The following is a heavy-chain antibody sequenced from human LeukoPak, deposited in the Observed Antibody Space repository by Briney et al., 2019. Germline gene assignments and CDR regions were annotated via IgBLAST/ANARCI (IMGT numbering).Heavy chain of an antibody. CDR3: ARVKEAWGFGELSGSDY. J-gene: IGHJ4*02. CDR2: IYYSGST. Sequence: SETLSLTCTVSGGSISSSSYYWGWIRQPPGKGLEWIGSIYYSGSTYYNPSLKSRVTTSVDTSKNQFSLKLSSVTAADTAVYYCARVKEAWGFGELSGSDYWGQGTLVTVSS. V-gene: IGHV4-39*07. CDR1: GGSISSSSYY. D-gene: IGHD3-10*01.